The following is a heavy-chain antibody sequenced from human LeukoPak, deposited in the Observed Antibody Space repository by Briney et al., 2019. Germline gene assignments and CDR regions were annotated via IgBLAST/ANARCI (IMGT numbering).Heavy chain of an antibody. CDR2: IYYSGST. V-gene: IGHV4-59*01. J-gene: IGHJ6*02. Sequence: SETLSLTCTVSGGSISSYYWSWIRQPAGKGLEWIGYIYYSGSTNYNPSLKSRVTISVDTSKNQFSLKLSSVTAADTAVYYCARDVSPRDPGLYGMDVWGQGTTVTVSS. CDR1: GGSISSYY. CDR3: ARDVSPRDPGLYGMDV. D-gene: IGHD2/OR15-2a*01.